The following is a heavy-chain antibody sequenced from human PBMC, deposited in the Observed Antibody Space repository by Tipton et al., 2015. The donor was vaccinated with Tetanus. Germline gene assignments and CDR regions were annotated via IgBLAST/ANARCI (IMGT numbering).Heavy chain of an antibody. J-gene: IGHJ4*02. Sequence: SLRLSCAASGMTLSYFAMSWVRQAPGKGLEWVSGISGSGDRIFYADSVKGRFTISRDNAKNTLYLQMNSLRAEDTAVYFCASGSSLDYWGQGTLVTVSS. CDR1: GMTLSYFA. CDR2: ISGSGDRI. CDR3: ASGSSLDY. V-gene: IGHV3-23*01. D-gene: IGHD6-6*01.